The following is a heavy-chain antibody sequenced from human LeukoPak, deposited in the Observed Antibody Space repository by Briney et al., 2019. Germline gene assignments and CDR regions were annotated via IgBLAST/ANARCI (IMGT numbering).Heavy chain of an antibody. Sequence: SETLSLTSTVSGGSISSYYWSWIRQPPGKGLEWIGYIYYSGSTNYNPSLKSRVTISVDTSKNQFSLKLSSVTAADTAVYYCARLTDSSSWYVDYRGQGTLVTVSS. CDR3: ARLTDSSSWYVDY. CDR2: IYYSGST. J-gene: IGHJ4*02. V-gene: IGHV4-59*08. D-gene: IGHD6-13*01. CDR1: GGSISSYY.